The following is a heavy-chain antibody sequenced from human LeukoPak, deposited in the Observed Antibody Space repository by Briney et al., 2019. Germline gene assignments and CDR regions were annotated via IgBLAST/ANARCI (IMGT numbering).Heavy chain of an antibody. D-gene: IGHD5/OR15-5a*01. CDR3: ARLEVYEWAFDI. Sequence: PSETLSLTCTVSGGSISDYYWSWIRQPPGKGLEWIGYMHYSGTSDYNTSLKSRVTISMDTSKNQLSLKLSSVTAADTAVYYCARLEVYEWAFDIWGQGTMVTVSS. CDR1: GGSISDYY. V-gene: IGHV4-59*01. J-gene: IGHJ3*02. CDR2: MHYSGTS.